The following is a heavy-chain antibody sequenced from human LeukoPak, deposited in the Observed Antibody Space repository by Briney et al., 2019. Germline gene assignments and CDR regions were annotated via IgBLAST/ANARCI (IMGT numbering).Heavy chain of an antibody. Sequence: SETLSLTCTVSGGSISSGSYYWSWIRQPAGKGLEWIGRIYTSGSTNYNPSLKSRVTISVDTSKNQFSLKLSSVTAADTAVYYCARAMYYYDSSGKNRTGWTYWYFDLWGRGTLVTVSS. V-gene: IGHV4-61*02. CDR2: IYTSGST. CDR3: ARAMYYYDSSGKNRTGWTYWYFDL. J-gene: IGHJ2*01. D-gene: IGHD3-22*01. CDR1: GGSISSGSYY.